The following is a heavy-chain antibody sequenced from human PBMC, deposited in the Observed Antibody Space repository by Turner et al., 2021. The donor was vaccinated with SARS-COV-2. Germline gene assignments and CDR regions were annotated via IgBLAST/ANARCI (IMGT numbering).Heavy chain of an antibody. CDR1: GGSISSSYYY. CDR3: ARQGSGSYYAVPHY. Sequence: QLQLQESGPGLVKPSETLSLTCTVSGGSISSSYYYWGWIRQPPGKGLEWIGSIYYNGSTYYNPSLKSRVTISVDTSKNQFFLKLSSVTAADTAVYYCARQGSGSYYAVPHYWGQGTLVTVSS. D-gene: IGHD3-10*01. CDR2: IYYNGST. J-gene: IGHJ4*02. V-gene: IGHV4-39*01.